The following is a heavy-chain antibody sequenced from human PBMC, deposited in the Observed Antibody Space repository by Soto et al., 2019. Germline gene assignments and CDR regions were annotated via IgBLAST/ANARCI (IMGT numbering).Heavy chain of an antibody. Sequence: RSHPFDVSHITLNHHAKPLFVPAPGKGLEWVSSISSTTISIYYADSVKGRFTISRDNADNSLHLQMNSLRAEDTAVYYCAREDEDASYHLDYWGQGPLV. J-gene: IGHJ4*02. CDR1: HITLNHHA. CDR2: ISSTTISI. CDR3: AREDEDASYHLDY. V-gene: IGHV3-21*01. D-gene: IGHD3-16*02.